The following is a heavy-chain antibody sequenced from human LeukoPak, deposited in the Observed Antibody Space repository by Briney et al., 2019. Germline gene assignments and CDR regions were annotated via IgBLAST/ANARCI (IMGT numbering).Heavy chain of an antibody. V-gene: IGHV1-69*13. D-gene: IGHD4-17*01. CDR3: ARDDGDYGFDY. CDR2: IIPIFGTA. CDR1: GGTFSSYA. J-gene: IGHJ4*02. Sequence: ASVKVSCKASGGTFSSYAISWVRQAPGQGLEWMGRIIPIFGTANYAQKFQGRVTITADESTSTAYMELSSLRFEDTAVYYCARDDGDYGFDYWGQGTLVTVSS.